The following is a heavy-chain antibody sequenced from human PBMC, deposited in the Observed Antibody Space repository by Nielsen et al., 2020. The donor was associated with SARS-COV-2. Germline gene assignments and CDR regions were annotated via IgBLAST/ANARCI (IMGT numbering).Heavy chain of an antibody. V-gene: IGHV4-59*12. CDR1: GGSFSGYY. Sequence: GSLRLSCAVYGGSFSGYYWSWIRQPPGKGLEWIGYIYYSGSTNYNPSLKSRVTISVDTSKNQFSLKLSSVTAADTAVYYCAGDYRRNYYYGMDVWGQGTTVTVSS. J-gene: IGHJ6*02. CDR3: AGDYRRNYYYGMDV. CDR2: IYYSGST. D-gene: IGHD4-11*01.